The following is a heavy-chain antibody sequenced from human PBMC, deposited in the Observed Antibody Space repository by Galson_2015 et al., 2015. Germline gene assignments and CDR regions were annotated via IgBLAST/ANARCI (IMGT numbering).Heavy chain of an antibody. CDR1: GFTFSTYA. Sequence: SLRLSCAASGFTFSTYAMHWVRQAPGKGLEWVALISYDGSNKYYADSVKGRFTISRDNSKNALYLQMNSLRAEDTAVYYCARDRNGYSYAYCVVWGQGTLVTVSS. D-gene: IGHD5-18*01. CDR2: ISYDGSNK. CDR3: ARDRNGYSYAYCVV. J-gene: IGHJ4*02. V-gene: IGHV3-30-3*01.